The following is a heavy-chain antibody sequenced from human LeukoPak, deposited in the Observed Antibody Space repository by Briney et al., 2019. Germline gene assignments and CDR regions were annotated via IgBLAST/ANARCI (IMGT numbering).Heavy chain of an antibody. V-gene: IGHV3-23*01. D-gene: IGHD5-24*01. Sequence: GGSLRLSCAASGFTFSSYAMSWVRQAPGKGLEWVSGISGSGGSTYYADSVKGRFTISRDNSKNTLYLQMNSLRAEDTAVYYCARVGTRMVTIVAPYYMDVWGKGTTVTVSS. CDR1: GFTFSSYA. J-gene: IGHJ6*03. CDR2: ISGSGGST. CDR3: ARVGTRMVTIVAPYYMDV.